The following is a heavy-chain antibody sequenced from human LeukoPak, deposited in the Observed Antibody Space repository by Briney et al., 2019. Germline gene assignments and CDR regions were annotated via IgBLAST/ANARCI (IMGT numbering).Heavy chain of an antibody. V-gene: IGHV3-30*03. J-gene: IGHJ4*02. CDR3: ARGRYSGGTCPNGYYFDY. CDR1: GFTFSSYG. Sequence: PGGSLRLSCAASGFTFSSYGMHWVRQAPGKGLEWVAVISYDGANKYYADSVKGRFTISRDISKNTLYLQMNSLRVEDTAVYYCARGRYSGGTCPNGYYFDYWGQGALVTVSS. CDR2: ISYDGANK. D-gene: IGHD2-15*01.